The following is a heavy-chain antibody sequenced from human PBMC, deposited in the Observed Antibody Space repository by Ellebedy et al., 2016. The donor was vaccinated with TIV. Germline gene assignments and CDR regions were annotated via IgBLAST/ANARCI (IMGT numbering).Heavy chain of an antibody. CDR1: GYSFTSYW. J-gene: IGHJ3*02. CDR3: ARRKWLMAEEAFDI. Sequence: KVSXXGSGYSFTSYWISWVRQMPGKGLEWMGRIDPSDSYTNYSPSFQGHVTISADKSISTAYLQWSSLKASDTAMYYCARRKWLMAEEAFDIWGQGTMVTVSS. CDR2: IDPSDSYT. V-gene: IGHV5-10-1*01. D-gene: IGHD3-22*01.